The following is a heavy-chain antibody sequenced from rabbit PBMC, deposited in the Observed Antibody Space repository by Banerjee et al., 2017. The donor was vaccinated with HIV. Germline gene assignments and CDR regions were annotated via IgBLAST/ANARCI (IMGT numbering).Heavy chain of an antibody. Sequence: QSLEESGGDLVKPGASLTLTCTASGFSLSSSDYMCWVRQAPGKGLEWISCIAGSSSGFTYSATWAKGRFTISKTSSTTVTLQMTSLTAADTATYFCARFYAGYGDFGYAAMWGPGTLVTVS. D-gene: IGHD7-1*01. CDR3: ARFYAGYGDFGYAAM. CDR2: IAGSSSGFT. V-gene: IGHV1S40*01. J-gene: IGHJ4*01. CDR1: GFSLSSSDY.